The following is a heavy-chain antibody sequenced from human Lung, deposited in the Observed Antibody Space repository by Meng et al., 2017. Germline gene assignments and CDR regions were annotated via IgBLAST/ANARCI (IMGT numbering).Heavy chain of an antibody. Sequence: EVQRVESGGGLVTPGGARRRSCAASGFTFSNYSMNWVRQAPGKELEWVSSISSDSRYIFYADSVKGRFTTSRDNGKKLLYLQMNSLSPEDTAVFYCARFETVGVATGDFWGQGTLVTVSS. CDR1: GFTFSNYS. J-gene: IGHJ4*02. CDR2: ISSDSRYI. V-gene: IGHV3-21*01. D-gene: IGHD2-15*01. CDR3: ARFETVGVATGDF.